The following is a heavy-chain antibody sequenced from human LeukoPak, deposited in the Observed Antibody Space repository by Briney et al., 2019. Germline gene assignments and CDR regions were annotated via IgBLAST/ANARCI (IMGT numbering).Heavy chain of an antibody. V-gene: IGHV5-51*01. Sequence: GESLKISCKGSGYSFTSYWIGWVRQMPGKGLEWMGIIYPGDSDTRYSPSFQGQVTISADKSISTAYLQWSSLKASDTVMYYCVRHTYDCSSTSCYSFDPWGQGTLVTVSS. CDR3: VRHTYDCSSTSCYSFDP. D-gene: IGHD2-2*02. CDR1: GYSFTSYW. CDR2: IYPGDSDT. J-gene: IGHJ5*02.